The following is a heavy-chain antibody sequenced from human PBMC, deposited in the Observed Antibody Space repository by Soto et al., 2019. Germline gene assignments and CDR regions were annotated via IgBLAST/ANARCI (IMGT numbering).Heavy chain of an antibody. J-gene: IGHJ6*02. D-gene: IGHD6-6*01. Sequence: GESLKISCNGSGYSFTSYWIGWVRQMPGKGLGWMGIIYPGDSDTRYSPSFQGQVTISADKSISTAYLQWSSLKASDTAMYYCARGVQLGRNGMDVWGQGTTVTVSS. V-gene: IGHV5-51*01. CDR1: GYSFTSYW. CDR2: IYPGDSDT. CDR3: ARGVQLGRNGMDV.